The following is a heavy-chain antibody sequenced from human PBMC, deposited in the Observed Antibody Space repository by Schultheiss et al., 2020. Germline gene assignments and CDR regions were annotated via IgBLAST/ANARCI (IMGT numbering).Heavy chain of an antibody. J-gene: IGHJ4*02. CDR2: INHSGST. D-gene: IGHD2-2*02. CDR1: GGSFSGYY. Sequence: SETLSLTCAVYGGSFSGYYWSWIRQPPRKGLEWIGEINHSGSTNYNPSLKSRVTISVDTSKNQFSLKLSSVTAADTAVYYCARGGYCSSTSCYTDGYEVDYWGQGTLVNVYS. CDR3: ARGGYCSSTSCYTDGYEVDY. V-gene: IGHV4-34*01.